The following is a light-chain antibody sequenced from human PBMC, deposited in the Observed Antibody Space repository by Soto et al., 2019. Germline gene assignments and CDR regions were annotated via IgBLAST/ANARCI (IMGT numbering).Light chain of an antibody. CDR1: SYNIGSNF. J-gene: IGLJ2*01. Sequence: QSALTQPPSVSAAPGQKVTIFCSGSSYNIGSNFVSWYQQVPGTAPRLLVYEDHQRPSGTPVRFSGSKSGTSATLAITGLQIGDEAHYYCGTWDTSLDSGIFGGGTKLTVL. CDR2: EDH. CDR3: GTWDTSLDSGI. V-gene: IGLV1-51*02.